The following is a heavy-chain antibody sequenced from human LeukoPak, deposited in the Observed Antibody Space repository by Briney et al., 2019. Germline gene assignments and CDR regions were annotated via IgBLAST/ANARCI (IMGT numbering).Heavy chain of an antibody. Sequence: GGSLRLSCAASGFTFSSYAMSWVRQAPEKGREWVSTMSGSGGGIYYADSVKGRFTISRDDSKNTLYLQMNSLRAEDTAVYYCVKDLGRYRNNCFDYWGQGTLVTVSS. CDR1: GFTFSSYA. CDR2: MSGSGGGI. J-gene: IGHJ4*02. CDR3: VKDLGRYRNNCFDY. D-gene: IGHD1-26*01. V-gene: IGHV3-23*01.